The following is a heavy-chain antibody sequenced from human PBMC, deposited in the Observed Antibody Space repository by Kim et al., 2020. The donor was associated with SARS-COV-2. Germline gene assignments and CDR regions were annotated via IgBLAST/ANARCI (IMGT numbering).Heavy chain of an antibody. D-gene: IGHD6-19*01. CDR2: INPSAGST. J-gene: IGHJ4*02. Sequence: ASVKVSCKASGYTFTSYYMHWVRQAPGQGLEWMGDINPSAGSTTYAPKFHGRVTMTRDTSTSTVYMELSSLRSEDTAVYYCATQGGATGWFSFASWGQGT. V-gene: IGHV1-46*01. CDR3: ATQGGATGWFSFAS. CDR1: GYTFTSYY.